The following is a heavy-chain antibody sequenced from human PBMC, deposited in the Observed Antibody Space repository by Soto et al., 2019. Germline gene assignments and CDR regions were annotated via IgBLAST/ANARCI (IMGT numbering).Heavy chain of an antibody. Sequence: EVQLVESGGGLVKPGGSLRLSCISSGFTFRTYTMNWVRQAPGKGLEWVSGIRGFSPYTFYAESVKGRFTISRDNAKNSLYLQMNRLRAEATAVYYCARDRGYDAHDYYYNAMDVWGQGTTVTVSS. D-gene: IGHD2-15*01. V-gene: IGHV3-21*01. CDR3: ARDRGYDAHDYYYNAMDV. J-gene: IGHJ6*02. CDR2: IRGFSPYT. CDR1: GFTFRTYT.